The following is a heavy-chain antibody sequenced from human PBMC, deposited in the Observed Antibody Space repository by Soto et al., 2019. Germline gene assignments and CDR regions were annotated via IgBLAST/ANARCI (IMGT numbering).Heavy chain of an antibody. CDR2: NSYSGST. CDR1: GGSTSSYY. V-gene: IGHV4-59*08. D-gene: IGHD1-26*01. CDR3: VRHGGSYAFDY. J-gene: IGHJ4*02. Sequence: PSETLSLTCTVTGGSTSSYYWSWLRQPPGKGLEWIGYNSYSGSTDYNPSLKSRVTISVDTTNNQLSLTLSSATAADQAVYYCVRHGGSYAFDYGGQGYLVTVSS.